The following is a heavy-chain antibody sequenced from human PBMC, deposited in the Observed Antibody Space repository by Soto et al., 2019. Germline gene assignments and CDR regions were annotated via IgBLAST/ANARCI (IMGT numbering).Heavy chain of an antibody. CDR3: ARETLTLFGGVRDNVYYGMDV. D-gene: IGHD3-3*01. V-gene: IGHV3-48*03. CDR2: IGTSETIR. Sequence: EVRLEESGGGLVQPGGSLRLSCAASGFTFSGYEMNWVHQVPGKGLQWVSYIGTSETIRYYADSVKGRFTISRDNAKNSLYLQINSLRAEDTAIYYCARETLTLFGGVRDNVYYGMDVWGPGTTVTVSS. CDR1: GFTFSGYE. J-gene: IGHJ6*02.